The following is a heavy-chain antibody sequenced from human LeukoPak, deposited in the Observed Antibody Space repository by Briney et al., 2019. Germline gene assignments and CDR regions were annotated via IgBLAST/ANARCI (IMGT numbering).Heavy chain of an antibody. Sequence: QTLSLTCAISGDSVSSNSAAWNWIRHSPSRGLEGLGRTYYRSKWYKDYAVYVKSRITNNPATSKNQFSLQLNSVTPEDTAVYYCAKDFRSGGLGAFDIWGQGTMVTVSS. CDR1: GDSVSSNSAA. V-gene: IGHV6-1*01. CDR3: AKDFRSGGLGAFDI. J-gene: IGHJ3*02. CDR2: TYYRSKWYK. D-gene: IGHD2-15*01.